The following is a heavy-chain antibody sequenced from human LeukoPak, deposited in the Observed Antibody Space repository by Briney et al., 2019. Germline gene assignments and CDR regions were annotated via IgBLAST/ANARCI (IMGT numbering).Heavy chain of an antibody. CDR3: ATVAVIRGVTYFDY. J-gene: IGHJ4*02. Sequence: PSETLSLTCTVSGGSISSYYWSWIRQPPGKGLEWIAYLLYSGSTDYNPSLESRVTISVDTSKNQFSLKLRSVTAADTAVYYCATVAVIRGVTYFDYWGQGTLVTVSS. D-gene: IGHD3-10*01. CDR1: GGSISSYY. V-gene: IGHV4-59*01. CDR2: LLYSGST.